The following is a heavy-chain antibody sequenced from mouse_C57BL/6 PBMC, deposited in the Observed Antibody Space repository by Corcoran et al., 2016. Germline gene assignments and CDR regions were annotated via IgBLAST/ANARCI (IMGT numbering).Heavy chain of an antibody. CDR3: ARGPYYYGSSWFAY. CDR1: GYTFTSYG. Sequence: QVQLQQSGAELARPGASVKLSCKASGYTFTSYGISWVKQRTGQGLEWIGEIYPRSGNTYYNEKFKGKATLTADKSSSTAYMELRSLTSEDSAVYFCARGPYYYGSSWFAYWGQGTLVTVSA. J-gene: IGHJ3*01. CDR2: IYPRSGNT. V-gene: IGHV1-81*01. D-gene: IGHD1-1*01.